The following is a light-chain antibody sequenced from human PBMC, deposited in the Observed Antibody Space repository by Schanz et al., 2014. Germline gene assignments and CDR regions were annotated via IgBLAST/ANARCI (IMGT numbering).Light chain of an antibody. CDR2: LGS. Sequence: DIMMPQSPLSLPVTPGEPASISCRSSQSLLHSNGYNYLDWYLQKPGQSPQLLIYLGSDRASGVPDRFSGSGSGKDFTLRITGVEAEDVGVYYCMQALQTPNTFGQGTKLEIK. J-gene: IGKJ2*01. CDR3: MQALQTPNT. CDR1: QSLLHSNGYNY. V-gene: IGKV2-28*01.